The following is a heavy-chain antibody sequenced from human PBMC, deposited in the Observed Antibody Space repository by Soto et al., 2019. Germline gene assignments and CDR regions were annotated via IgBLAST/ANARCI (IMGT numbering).Heavy chain of an antibody. Sequence: ASVKVSCKASGYTFTSYAMHWVRQAPGQRLEWMGWINAGNGNTKYSQKFQGRVTITRDASASTAYMELSSLRSEDTAVYYCARSYVDTAMVTDYYYYGMDVWGQGTTVTVSS. J-gene: IGHJ6*02. V-gene: IGHV1-3*01. CDR1: GYTFTSYA. D-gene: IGHD5-18*01. CDR3: ARSYVDTAMVTDYYYYGMDV. CDR2: INAGNGNT.